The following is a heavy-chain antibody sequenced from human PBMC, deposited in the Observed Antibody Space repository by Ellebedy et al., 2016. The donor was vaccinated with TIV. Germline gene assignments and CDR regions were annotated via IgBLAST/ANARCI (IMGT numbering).Heavy chain of an antibody. J-gene: IGHJ5*02. D-gene: IGHD6-19*01. Sequence: ASVKVSCXASGYTFTSYYMHWVRQAPGKGLEWMGGFDPEDGETIYAQKFQGRVTMTEDTSTDTAYMELSSLRSEDTAVYYCATTRYSSGGDWFDPWGQGTLVTVSS. CDR3: ATTRYSSGGDWFDP. CDR1: GYTFTSYY. V-gene: IGHV1-24*01. CDR2: FDPEDGET.